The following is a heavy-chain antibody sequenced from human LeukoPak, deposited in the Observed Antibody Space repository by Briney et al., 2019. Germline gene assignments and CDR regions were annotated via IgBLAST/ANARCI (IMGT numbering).Heavy chain of an antibody. CDR3: ARGGGTIFENWFDP. CDR1: GYTFTSYG. D-gene: IGHD3-3*01. J-gene: IGHJ5*02. Sequence: ASVKVSCKASGYTFTSYGISWVRQAPGQGLEWMGWINPNSGGTNYAQKFQGRVTMTRDTSISTAYMELSRLRSDDTAVYYCARGGGTIFENWFDPWGQGTLVTVSS. V-gene: IGHV1-2*02. CDR2: INPNSGGT.